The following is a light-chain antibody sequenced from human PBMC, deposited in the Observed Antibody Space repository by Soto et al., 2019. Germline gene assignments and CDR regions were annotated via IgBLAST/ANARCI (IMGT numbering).Light chain of an antibody. CDR1: QSISNY. CDR3: QQSYNTPLYT. V-gene: IGKV1-39*01. J-gene: IGKJ2*01. CDR2: AAS. Sequence: DIQMTQSPSSLSASVGDRVTITCRASQSISNYLNWYQQKPGKAPKLLIYAASSLHSGVPSRFSGSASGTDFTLTISSLQPEDFGTYYCQQSYNTPLYTFGQGTKLEI.